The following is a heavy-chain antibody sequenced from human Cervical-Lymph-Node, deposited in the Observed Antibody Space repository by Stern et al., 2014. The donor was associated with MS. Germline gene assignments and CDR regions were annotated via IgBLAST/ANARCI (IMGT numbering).Heavy chain of an antibody. D-gene: IGHD6-19*01. V-gene: IGHV4-31*03. CDR1: GGSINIGDYY. CDR3: AGGTVAGLFDY. CDR2: IYNIGST. J-gene: IGHJ4*02. Sequence: QLQLQESGPGLVKPSQTLSLTCTVSGGSINIGDYYWSWIRHLQGKGLEWLGYIYNIGSTSYNSSLKCRVSISVYTSKSQFSLNLNSVTAADTAVYYCAGGTVAGLFDYWGQGTLVTVSS.